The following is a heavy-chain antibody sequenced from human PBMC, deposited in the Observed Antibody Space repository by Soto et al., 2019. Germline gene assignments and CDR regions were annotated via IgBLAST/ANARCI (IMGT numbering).Heavy chain of an antibody. J-gene: IGHJ6*02. D-gene: IGHD6-13*01. CDR1: GFTFSGSA. V-gene: IGHV3-73*01. CDR2: IRSKANSYAT. CDR3: TRHLGGFRGGSSWYGGYYGMDV. Sequence: EVQLVESGGGLVQPGGSLRLSCAASGFTFSGSAMHWVRQASGKGLEWVGRIRSKANSYATAYAASVKGRFTISRDDSKNTAYLQMNSLKTEDTAVYYCTRHLGGFRGGSSWYGGYYGMDVWGQGTTVTVSS.